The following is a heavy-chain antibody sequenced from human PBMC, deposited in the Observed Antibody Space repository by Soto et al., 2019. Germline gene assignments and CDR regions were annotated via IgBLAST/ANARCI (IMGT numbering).Heavy chain of an antibody. V-gene: IGHV1-69*13. CDR2: IIPIFGTA. CDR3: ARDYYGRLGY. Sequence: EASVKVSCKASGGTFSSYAISWVRQAPGQGLEWMGGIIPIFGTANYAQKFQGRVTITADESTSTAYMELSSLRSEDTAVYYCARDYYGRLGYWGQGTLVTVSS. CDR1: GGTFSSYA. D-gene: IGHD3-22*01. J-gene: IGHJ4*02.